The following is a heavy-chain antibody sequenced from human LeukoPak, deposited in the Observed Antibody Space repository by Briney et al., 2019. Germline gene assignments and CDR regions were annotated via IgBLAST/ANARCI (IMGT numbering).Heavy chain of an antibody. CDR1: GGSFSGYY. D-gene: IGHD6-13*01. J-gene: IGHJ4*02. V-gene: IGHV4-34*01. CDR2: MSNSGST. CDR3: ARRSQAAAGRGIDY. Sequence: SETLSLTCAVYGGSFSGYYWGCLRQSPAKGLAWIGTMSNSGSTYYNPSVKSRVTISGDTAKNQFSLKLSSVTAADTAVYYCARRSQAAAGRGIDYWGQGTLVTVSS.